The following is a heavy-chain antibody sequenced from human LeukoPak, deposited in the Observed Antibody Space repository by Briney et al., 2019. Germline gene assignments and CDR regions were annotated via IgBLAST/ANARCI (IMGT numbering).Heavy chain of an antibody. CDR1: GYTFTSYY. J-gene: IGHJ6*03. CDR2: INPNSGGT. V-gene: IGHV1-2*02. Sequence: ASVKVSCKASGYTFTSYYMHWVRQAPGQGLEWMGWINPNSGGTNYAQKLQGRVTMTTDTSTSTAYMELRSLRSDDTAVYYCARDRDSSGWYGGTMDYYYYYMDVWGKGTTVTVSS. CDR3: ARDRDSSGWYGGTMDYYYYYMDV. D-gene: IGHD6-19*01.